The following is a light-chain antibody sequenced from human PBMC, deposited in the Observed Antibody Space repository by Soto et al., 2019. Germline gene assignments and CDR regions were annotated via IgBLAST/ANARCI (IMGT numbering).Light chain of an antibody. Sequence: FLTQSPCTLSLSPGGRATLSCRASQSVSRRLAWYQQRPGQSPRLLISGASMRASGVPVRFIGSGSGTDFTLTITRLEPEDFAVYYCHQYGSSPRTFGQGTKVDIK. J-gene: IGKJ1*01. CDR3: HQYGSSPRT. V-gene: IGKV3-20*01. CDR1: QSVSRR. CDR2: GAS.